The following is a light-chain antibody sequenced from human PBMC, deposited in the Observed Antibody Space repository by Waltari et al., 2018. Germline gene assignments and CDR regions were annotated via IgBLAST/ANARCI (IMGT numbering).Light chain of an antibody. Sequence: QSALTQPASVSGSPGQSIPISCTGTSSDLGPYKFVSWYQQHPGKAPKVMIYDVNKRPSGVSYRFSGSKSGNTASLTISGLQAEDEADYYCFSYAGSSMWVFGGGTRLTVL. CDR2: DVN. CDR3: FSYAGSSMWV. V-gene: IGLV2-23*02. CDR1: SSDLGPYKF. J-gene: IGLJ3*02.